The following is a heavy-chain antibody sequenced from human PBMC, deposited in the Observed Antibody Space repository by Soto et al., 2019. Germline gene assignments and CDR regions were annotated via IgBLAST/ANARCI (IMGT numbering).Heavy chain of an antibody. J-gene: IGHJ4*02. CDR2: IFYTGST. CDR1: GGSIQDYY. CDR3: ARVNRGAFDH. Sequence: QVQLQESGPGLVKPSQTLSLTCTVSGGSIQDYYWVWIRQPPGKGLEWIGSIFYTGSTDYNPSLKSRVTLSLATSKNQFSLNLSSVTAADTAVYYCARVNRGAFDHWGQGALVTVSS. V-gene: IGHV4-59*01.